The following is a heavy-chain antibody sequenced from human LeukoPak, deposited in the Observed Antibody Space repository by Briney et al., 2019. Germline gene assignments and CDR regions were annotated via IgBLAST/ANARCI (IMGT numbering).Heavy chain of an antibody. CDR3: ARDLV. D-gene: IGHD2-21*01. CDR2: IYSDGNT. V-gene: IGHV3-53*01. CDR1: GFTVTSNY. Sequence: GGSLRLSCAASGFTVTSNYMSWLRQAPGKGLEWVSVIYSDGNTFYADSVKGRFTISRDNSKNTLYLQMNSLRAEDTAVYYCARDLVRGQGTMVTVSS. J-gene: IGHJ3*01.